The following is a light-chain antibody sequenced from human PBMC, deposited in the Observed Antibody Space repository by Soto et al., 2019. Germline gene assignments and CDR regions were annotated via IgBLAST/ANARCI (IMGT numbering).Light chain of an antibody. Sequence: DIHISHSPSSLSASVEDRVIITCRASQSISNHLNWYQQKPGKAPKLLIFAASSLQSGVPSRFSGSRSGPDFTLTISSLQPEDFATYYCQQSYSSPPTFGQGTKVDIK. CDR1: QSISNH. V-gene: IGKV1-39*01. J-gene: IGKJ1*01. CDR2: AAS. CDR3: QQSYSSPPT.